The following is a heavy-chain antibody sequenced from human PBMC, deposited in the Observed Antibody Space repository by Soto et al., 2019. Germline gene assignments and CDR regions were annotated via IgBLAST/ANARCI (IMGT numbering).Heavy chain of an antibody. Sequence: EVQLVASGGGLVQPGGSLRLSCAVSGFIFSDYWMTWVRQAPGKGLEWVATISPEGSEKYYVDSLKGRFTISRDNAKNSLYLQMISLRAEDTALYYCARARLDYCGRGTLITVSS. V-gene: IGHV3-7*03. CDR2: ISPEGSEK. CDR3: ARARLDY. J-gene: IGHJ4*02. CDR1: GFIFSDYW.